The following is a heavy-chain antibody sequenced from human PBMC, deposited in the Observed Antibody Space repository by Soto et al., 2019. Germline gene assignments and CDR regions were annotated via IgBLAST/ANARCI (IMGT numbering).Heavy chain of an antibody. CDR2: IYYSGST. D-gene: IGHD5-18*01. CDR3: ARVLRGYSYGRLDY. Sequence: SETLSLTCTVSGGSISSGGYYWSWIRQHPGKGLEWIGYIYYSGSTYYNPSLKSRVTISVDTSKNQFSLKLSSVTAADTAVYYCARVLRGYSYGRLDYWGQGXLVTVYS. CDR1: GGSISSGGYY. V-gene: IGHV4-31*03. J-gene: IGHJ4*02.